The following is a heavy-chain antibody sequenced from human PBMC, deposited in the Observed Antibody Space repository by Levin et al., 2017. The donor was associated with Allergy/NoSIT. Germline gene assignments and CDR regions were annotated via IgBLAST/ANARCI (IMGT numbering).Heavy chain of an antibody. D-gene: IGHD5-12*01. J-gene: IGHJ1*01. CDR2: ISRDSGIT. Sequence: PAASVKVSCAASAFTFSNYRMNWVRQAPGKGLEWIAFISRDSGITYYADSVKGRFTISRDNAKNSLYLQMNSLRAEDTAVYFCARDYGGSGYPVFQHWGQGTLVTVSS. CDR3: ARDYGGSGYPVFQH. CDR1: AFTFSNYR. V-gene: IGHV3-48*01.